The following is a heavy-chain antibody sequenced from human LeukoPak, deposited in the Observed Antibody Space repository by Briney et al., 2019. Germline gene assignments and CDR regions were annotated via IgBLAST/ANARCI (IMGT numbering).Heavy chain of an antibody. D-gene: IGHD3-9*01. V-gene: IGHV4-59*01. J-gene: IGHJ4*02. CDR3: ARVEMMTGFDY. CDR2: IYYSGST. Sequence: PSETLSLTCTVSGGSISSYYWSWIRQPPGKGLEWIGYIYYSGSTNYNPSLKSRVTISVDTSKNQFSLKLSSVTAADTAVYYCARVEMMTGFDYWGQGTLVTVSS. CDR1: GGSISSYY.